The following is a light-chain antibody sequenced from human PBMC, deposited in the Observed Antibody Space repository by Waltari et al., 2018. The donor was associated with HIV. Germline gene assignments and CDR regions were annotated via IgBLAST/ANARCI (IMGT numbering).Light chain of an antibody. V-gene: IGLV2-8*01. CDR2: KVS. CDR3: SSYGGNSNVV. Sequence: QSALTQPPSASGSPGQSVTISCTGTSSAVGDSNFVSWYQQHPGKAPKLMIFKVSKRSSGVPDRFSGSKSGNTASLTVSGLQAEDEAEYYCSSYGGNSNVVFGGGTKLTVL. J-gene: IGLJ2*01. CDR1: SSAVGDSNF.